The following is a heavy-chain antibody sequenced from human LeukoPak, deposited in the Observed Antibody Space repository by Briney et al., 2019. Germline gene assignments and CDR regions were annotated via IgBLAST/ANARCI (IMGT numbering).Heavy chain of an antibody. CDR1: GGSISSYY. V-gene: IGHV4-59*12. Sequence: SETLSLTCTVSGGSISSYYWSWLPQRPGKGLEWIVYIYYSGSTNYNTSLKSRVTISVDTSKNQISLKLSSVTAADTAVYYCARSLRGGYFDYWGQGTLVTVSS. CDR2: IYYSGST. CDR3: ARSLRGGYFDY. J-gene: IGHJ4*02. D-gene: IGHD3-16*01.